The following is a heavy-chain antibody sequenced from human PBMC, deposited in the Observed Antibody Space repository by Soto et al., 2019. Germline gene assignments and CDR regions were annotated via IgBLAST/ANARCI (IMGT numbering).Heavy chain of an antibody. CDR2: INHSGST. Sequence: QVQLQQWGAGLLKPSETLSLTCAVYGGSFSGYYWSWIRQPPGKGLEWIGEINHSGSTNYNPSLKSRVTIAVDTSKNQFSLKLSSVTAADTAVYYCARAGDFWSGYPLDNWFDPWGQGTLVTVSS. CDR1: GGSFSGYY. D-gene: IGHD3-3*01. V-gene: IGHV4-34*01. J-gene: IGHJ5*02. CDR3: ARAGDFWSGYPLDNWFDP.